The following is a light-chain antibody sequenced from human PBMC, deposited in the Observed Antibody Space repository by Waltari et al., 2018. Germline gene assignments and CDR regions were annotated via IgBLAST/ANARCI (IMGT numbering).Light chain of an antibody. J-gene: IGKJ1*01. V-gene: IGKV1-8*01. CDR2: AAS. CDR3: QQYYSHPRT. Sequence: AIRITQSPSSLSASTGDRVTLTCRASQGISTYLAWHQQKPGKAPKPLIYAASTLQSGVPSRFSGSGSGTDFTLTISCLQSEDFATYYCQQYYSHPRTFGQGTKVEI. CDR1: QGISTY.